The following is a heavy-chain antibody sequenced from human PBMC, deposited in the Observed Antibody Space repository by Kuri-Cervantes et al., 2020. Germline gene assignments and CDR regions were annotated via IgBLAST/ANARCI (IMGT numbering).Heavy chain of an antibody. CDR3: AADSGLDLSGYNFDY. D-gene: IGHD3-22*01. CDR2: IVVGSGNT. Sequence: SVKVSCKASGFTFTSSAVQWVRQARGQRLEWIGWIVVGSGNTNYAQKFQERVTITRDVSTSTAYMELSSLRSEDTAVFYCAADSGLDLSGYNFDYWGQGTLVTVSS. CDR1: GFTFTSSA. V-gene: IGHV1-58*01. J-gene: IGHJ4*02.